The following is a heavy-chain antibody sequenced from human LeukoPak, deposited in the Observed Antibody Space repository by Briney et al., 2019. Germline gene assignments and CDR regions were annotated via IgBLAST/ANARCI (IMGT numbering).Heavy chain of an antibody. V-gene: IGHV3-23*01. CDR2: ISGSGGST. Sequence: PGGSLRLSCSASGFTFNSYAMSWVRQAPGKGLECVSAISGSGGSTYYADSVRGRFTISRDNSKNTLYLQMNNLKVEDTAVYYCAAEPRIAVSGPSDYWGQGTLVSVSS. CDR3: AAEPRIAVSGPSDY. CDR1: GFTFNSYA. J-gene: IGHJ4*02. D-gene: IGHD6-19*01.